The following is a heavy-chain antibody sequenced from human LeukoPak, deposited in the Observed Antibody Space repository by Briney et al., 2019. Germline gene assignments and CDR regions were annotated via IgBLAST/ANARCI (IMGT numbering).Heavy chain of an antibody. CDR2: INQHGSEK. J-gene: IGHJ4*02. D-gene: IGHD3-3*01. CDR3: ARGSRPVYDFWAGWTVDY. CDR1: EFIFYDYW. V-gene: IGHV3-7*04. Sequence: GGSLRLSCVASEFIFYDYWMSWVRQAPGKGLEWVAKINQHGSEKKYADSVKGRFTISRDNAKNSVYLQMNILRAEDTAVYYCARGSRPVYDFWAGWTVDYWGRGTLVTVSS.